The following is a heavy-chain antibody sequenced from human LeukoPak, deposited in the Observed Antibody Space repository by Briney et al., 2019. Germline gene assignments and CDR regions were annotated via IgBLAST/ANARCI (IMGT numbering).Heavy chain of an antibody. CDR3: ARQTVLIATYYYYYYMDV. CDR2: IYHSGST. CDR1: GGSIRRAGYY. Sequence: SETLSLTCTVSGGSIRRAGYYWGWIRQSPGKGLEWIGSIYHSGSTYYNPSLLSRVTKTVDTSKNQFSLKLISVTAADTAVYYCARQTVLIATYYYYYYMDVWGKGTTVTVSS. V-gene: IGHV4-39*07. D-gene: IGHD2/OR15-2a*01. J-gene: IGHJ6*03.